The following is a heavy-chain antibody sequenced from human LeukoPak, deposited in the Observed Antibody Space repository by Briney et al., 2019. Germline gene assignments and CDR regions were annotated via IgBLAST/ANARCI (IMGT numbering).Heavy chain of an antibody. CDR1: GFTFSSYW. V-gene: IGHV3-7*01. J-gene: IGHJ6*03. CDR2: IKQDGSEK. CDR3: ARDLTYYDFWSGYYTGYYYYYYMDV. D-gene: IGHD3-3*01. Sequence: GGSLRLSCAASGFTFSSYWMSWVRQAPGKGLEWVANIKQDGSEKYYVDSVKGRFTISRDNAKNSLYLQMNSLRAEDTAVYYCARDLTYYDFWSGYYTGYYYYYYMDVRGKGTTVTVSS.